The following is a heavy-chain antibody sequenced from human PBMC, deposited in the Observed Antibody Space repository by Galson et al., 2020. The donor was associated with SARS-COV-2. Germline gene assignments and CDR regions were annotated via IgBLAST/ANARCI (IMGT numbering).Heavy chain of an antibody. CDR3: AREPPGY. D-gene: IGHD7-27*01. CDR1: GGGDSLSSGNFH. Sequence: SETLSLTCTVSGGGDSLSSGNFHWGWIRQPAGKGLEWIGRVYTNGIAGYNPSLNGRATISIDTSKNQFSLHLNSVTAADTAVYYCAREPPGYWGRGTLVTVSS. CDR2: VYTNGIA. J-gene: IGHJ4*02. V-gene: IGHV4-61*02.